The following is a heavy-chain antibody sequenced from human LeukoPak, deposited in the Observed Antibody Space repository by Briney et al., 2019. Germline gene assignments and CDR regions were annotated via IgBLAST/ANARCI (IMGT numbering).Heavy chain of an antibody. CDR2: INHSGST. D-gene: IGHD3-10*01. V-gene: IGHV4-34*01. CDR3: ARLSLYGPGTYFDY. J-gene: IGHJ4*02. Sequence: SETLSLTCAVYGGSFSGYYWSWIRQPPGKGLEWIGEINHSGSTNYNPSLKSRVTISVDTSKNQFSLKLSSVTAADTAVYYCARLSLYGPGTYFDYWGQGTLVTVSS. CDR1: GGSFSGYY.